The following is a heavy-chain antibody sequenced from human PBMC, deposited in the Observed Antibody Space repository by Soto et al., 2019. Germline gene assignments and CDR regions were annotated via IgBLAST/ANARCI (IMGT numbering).Heavy chain of an antibody. CDR2: IIPIFGTA. V-gene: IGHV1-69*12. CDR1: GGTFSSYA. J-gene: IGHJ4*02. CDR3: ARGWLQFTRFDY. Sequence: QVQLVQSGAEVKKPGSSVKVSCKASGGTFSSYAISWVRQAPGQGLEWMGGIIPIFGTANYAQKFQGRVXIXAXXSTSTAYMELSSLRSEDTAVYYCARGWLQFTRFDYWGQGTLVTVSS. D-gene: IGHD5-12*01.